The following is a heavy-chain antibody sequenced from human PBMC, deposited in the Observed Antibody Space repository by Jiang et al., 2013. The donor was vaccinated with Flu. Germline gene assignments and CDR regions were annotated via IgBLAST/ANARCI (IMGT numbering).Heavy chain of an antibody. CDR2: IYPGDSDT. D-gene: IGHD6-19*01. Sequence: SGYSFTSYWIGWVRQMPGKGLEWMGIIYPGDSDTRYSPSFQGQVTISADKSISTAYLQWSSLKASDTAMYYCARPGSSGWYFGSPGPYFDIWGQGTMVTVSS. V-gene: IGHV5-51*01. CDR1: GYSFTSYW. J-gene: IGHJ3*02. CDR3: ARPGSSGWYFGSPGPYFDI.